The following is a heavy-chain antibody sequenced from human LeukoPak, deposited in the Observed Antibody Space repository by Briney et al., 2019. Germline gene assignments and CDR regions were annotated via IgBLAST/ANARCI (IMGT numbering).Heavy chain of an antibody. CDR1: GGSISSYY. Sequence: PSETLSLTCTVSGGSISSYYWSWIRQPPGKGLEWIGYIYYSGYTNYNPSLKSRVTISVDTSKNQFSLKLSSVTAADTAIYYCARATMVRGTYYMDVWGKGTTVTISS. D-gene: IGHD3-10*01. V-gene: IGHV4-59*01. J-gene: IGHJ6*03. CDR3: ARATMVRGTYYMDV. CDR2: IYYSGYT.